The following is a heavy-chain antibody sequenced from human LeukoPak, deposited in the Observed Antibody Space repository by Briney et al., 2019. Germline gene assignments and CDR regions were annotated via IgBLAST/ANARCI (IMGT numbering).Heavy chain of an antibody. Sequence: GGSLRLSCAASGFTFSSYAMSWARQAPGKGLEWVSAVSGRGYSTYYADSVKGRFTISRDNSKNTLYLQMNSLRAEDTAVYYCAKDQYSSSWYYFDYWGQGTLVTVSS. J-gene: IGHJ4*02. CDR1: GFTFSSYA. CDR3: AKDQYSSSWYYFDY. D-gene: IGHD6-13*01. V-gene: IGHV3-23*01. CDR2: VSGRGYST.